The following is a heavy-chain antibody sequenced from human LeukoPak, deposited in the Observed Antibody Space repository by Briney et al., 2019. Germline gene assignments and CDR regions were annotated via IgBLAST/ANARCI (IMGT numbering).Heavy chain of an antibody. CDR1: GFTFSSYS. D-gene: IGHD7-27*01. V-gene: IGHV3-48*04. CDR3: AKDAGAAGFDP. CDR2: ISSSSSTI. J-gene: IGHJ5*02. Sequence: GGSLRLSCAASGFTFSSYSMTWVRQAPGKGLEWVSYISSSSSTIYYADSGKGRFTISRDNAKNSLYLQMNSLRAEDTAVYYCAKDAGAAGFDPWCQGTLVTVSS.